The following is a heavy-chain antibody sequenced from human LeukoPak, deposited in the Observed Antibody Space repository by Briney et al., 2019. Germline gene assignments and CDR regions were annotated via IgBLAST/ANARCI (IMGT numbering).Heavy chain of an antibody. CDR2: ISAYNCNT. J-gene: IGHJ5*02. D-gene: IGHD3-9*01. Sequence: ASVKVSCKASGYTFTSYGISWVRQAPGQGLEWMGWISAYNCNTNYAQKLQGRVTMTTDTSTSTAYMELRSLRSDDTAVYYCARVDGYYDILTGANYGEYWFDPWGQGTLVTVSS. V-gene: IGHV1-18*01. CDR1: GYTFTSYG. CDR3: ARVDGYYDILTGANYGEYWFDP.